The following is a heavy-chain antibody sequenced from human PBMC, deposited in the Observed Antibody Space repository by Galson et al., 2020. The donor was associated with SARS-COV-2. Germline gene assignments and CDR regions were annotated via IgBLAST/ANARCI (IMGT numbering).Heavy chain of an antibody. D-gene: IGHD4-17*01. CDR2: INQDGSDK. J-gene: IGHJ4*02. CDR1: GFTFSRYW. Sequence: GGSLRLSCAASGFTFSRYWMSWVRQAPGKGLEWVANINQDGSDKNYVDSVKGRFTISRDNAKNSLYLQMNSLSAEDTAVYYCARDLGLVTTCYFDYWGQGNLVTVSS. V-gene: IGHV3-7*04. CDR3: ARDLGLVTTCYFDY.